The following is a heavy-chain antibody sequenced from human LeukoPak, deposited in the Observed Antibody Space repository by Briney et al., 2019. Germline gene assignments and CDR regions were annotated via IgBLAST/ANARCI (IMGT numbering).Heavy chain of an antibody. V-gene: IGHV3-30*18. Sequence: PGGSLRLSCVASGFTFSSYGMHWVRQAPGKGLEWAAVIAYDGSQKFYADSVKGRFTISRDNPKNTLYLQMNSLRAEDTAVYYCVKVLKTYYYDTRSRYYYYYGMDIWGQGTTVTVSS. CDR2: IAYDGSQK. D-gene: IGHD3-22*01. J-gene: IGHJ6*02. CDR3: VKVLKTYYYDTRSRYYYYYGMDI. CDR1: GFTFSSYG.